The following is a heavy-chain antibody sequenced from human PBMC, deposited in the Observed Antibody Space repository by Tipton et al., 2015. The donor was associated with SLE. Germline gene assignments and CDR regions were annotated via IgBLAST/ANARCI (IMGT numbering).Heavy chain of an antibody. CDR2: IYYSGST. D-gene: IGHD6-19*01. V-gene: IGHV4-59*11. Sequence: TLSLTCTVSGGSISSHYWSWIRQPPGKGLEWIGYIYYSGSTNYNPSLKSRVTISVDTSKNQFSLKLSSVTAADTAVYYCARGGSASDYWGQGTLVTVSS. J-gene: IGHJ4*02. CDR3: ARGGSASDY. CDR1: GGSISSHY.